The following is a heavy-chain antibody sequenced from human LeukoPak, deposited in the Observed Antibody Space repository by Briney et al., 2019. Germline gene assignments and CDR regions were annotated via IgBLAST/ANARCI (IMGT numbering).Heavy chain of an antibody. D-gene: IGHD3-9*01. CDR1: GGSISSHY. Sequence: SETLSLTCTVSGGSISSHYWSWIRQPPGKGLEWIGYIYYSGSTNYNPSLKSRVTISVDTSKNQFSLKLSSVTAADTAVYYCARGLPNYDILTGYRGYYFDYWGQGTLVTVSS. CDR3: ARGLPNYDILTGYRGYYFDY. CDR2: IYYSGST. V-gene: IGHV4-59*11. J-gene: IGHJ4*02.